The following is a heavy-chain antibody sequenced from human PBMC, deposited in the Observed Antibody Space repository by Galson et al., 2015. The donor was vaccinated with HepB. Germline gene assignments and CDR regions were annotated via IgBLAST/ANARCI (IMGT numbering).Heavy chain of an antibody. CDR3: ARGRGRRLVTTYSYYGLDV. Sequence: SETLSLTCSVSGESLSGYHWSWIRQAPGKGLEWIGKVTHGGSGNYNPSLTGRVTISADTSKSQVSLKMTSVTAADTAIYYCARGRGRRLVTTYSYYGLDVWGQGTTVTVSS. CDR1: GESLSGYH. V-gene: IGHV4-34*01. J-gene: IGHJ6*02. CDR2: VTHGGSG. D-gene: IGHD4-17*01.